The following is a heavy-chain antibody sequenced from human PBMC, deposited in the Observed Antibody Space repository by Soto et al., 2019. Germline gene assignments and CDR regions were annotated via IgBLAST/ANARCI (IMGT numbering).Heavy chain of an antibody. CDR1: GGSISSGGYY. Sequence: SETLSLTCTVSGGSISSGGYYWSWIRQHPGKGLEWIGYIYYSGSTYYNPSLKSRVTISVDTSKNQFSLKLSSVTAADTAVYYCARASDYYGSGSYYNGDYYFDYWGQGTLVTVSS. J-gene: IGHJ4*02. CDR2: IYYSGST. V-gene: IGHV4-31*03. D-gene: IGHD3-10*01. CDR3: ARASDYYGSGSYYNGDYYFDY.